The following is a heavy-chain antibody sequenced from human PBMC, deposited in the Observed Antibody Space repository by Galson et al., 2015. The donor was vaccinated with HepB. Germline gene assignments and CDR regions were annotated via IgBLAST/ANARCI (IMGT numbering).Heavy chain of an antibody. CDR2: IDPSDSYT. V-gene: IGHV5-10-1*01. Sequence: QSGAEVKKPGESLRISCKGSGYSFTSYWISWVRQMPGKGLEWMGRIDPSDSYTNYSPSFQGHVTISADKSISTAYLQWSSLKASDTAMYYCARQTWGYYYGSGSYSPFPLCDYWGQGTLVTVSS. CDR1: GYSFTSYW. D-gene: IGHD3-10*01. J-gene: IGHJ4*02. CDR3: ARQTWGYYYGSGSYSPFPLCDY.